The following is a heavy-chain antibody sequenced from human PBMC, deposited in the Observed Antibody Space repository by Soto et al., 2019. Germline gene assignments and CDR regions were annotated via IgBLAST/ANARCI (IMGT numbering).Heavy chain of an antibody. Sequence: GSVKVSCKASGYTFTSYGISWVRQAPGQGLEWMGWISAYNGNTNYAQKLQGRVTMTTDTSTSTAYMELRSLRSDDTAVYYCARDISYYDSSGYGPSLDYWGQGALVTVSS. CDR3: ARDISYYDSSGYGPSLDY. V-gene: IGHV1-18*01. D-gene: IGHD3-22*01. J-gene: IGHJ4*02. CDR2: ISAYNGNT. CDR1: GYTFTSYG.